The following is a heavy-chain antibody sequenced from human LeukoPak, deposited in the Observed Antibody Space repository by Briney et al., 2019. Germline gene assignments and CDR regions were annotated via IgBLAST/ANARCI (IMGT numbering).Heavy chain of an antibody. Sequence: SETLSLTCTVSGGSISSYYWSWIRQPAGKGLEWIGRIYTSGSTNYNLSLKSRVTMSVDTSKNQFSLKLSSVTAADTAVYYCARGYYYDSSGYRLSAFDIWGQGTMDTVSS. CDR3: ARGYYYDSSGYRLSAFDI. D-gene: IGHD3-22*01. J-gene: IGHJ3*02. CDR2: IYTSGST. CDR1: GGSISSYY. V-gene: IGHV4-4*07.